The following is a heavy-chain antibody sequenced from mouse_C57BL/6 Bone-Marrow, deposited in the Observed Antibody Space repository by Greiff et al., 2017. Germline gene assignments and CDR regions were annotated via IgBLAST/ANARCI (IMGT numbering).Heavy chain of an antibody. CDR2: IDPSDSYT. Sequence: VQLQQPGAELVKPGASVKLSCKASGYTFPSYWMQWVKQRPGQGLEWIGEIDPSDSYTNYNQKFKGKATLTVDTSSSTAYMQLSSLTSEDSAVXYCAREGKIWDIRGYWGQGTTLTVSS. D-gene: IGHD1-1*01. V-gene: IGHV1-50*01. J-gene: IGHJ2*01. CDR1: GYTFPSYW. CDR3: AREGKIWDIRGY.